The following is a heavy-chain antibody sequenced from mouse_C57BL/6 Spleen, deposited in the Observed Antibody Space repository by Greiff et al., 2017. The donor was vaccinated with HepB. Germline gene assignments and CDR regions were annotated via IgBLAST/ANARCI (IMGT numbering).Heavy chain of an antibody. J-gene: IGHJ2*01. Sequence: EVKLVESGAELVKPGASVKLSCTASGFNIKDYYMHWVKQRTEQGLEWIGRIDPEDGETKYAPKFQGKATITADTSSNTAYLQLSSLTSEDTAVYYCASPSLLRSMYYFDYWGQGTTLTVSS. CDR2: IDPEDGET. V-gene: IGHV14-2*01. CDR3: ASPSLLRSMYYFDY. CDR1: GFNIKDYY. D-gene: IGHD1-2*01.